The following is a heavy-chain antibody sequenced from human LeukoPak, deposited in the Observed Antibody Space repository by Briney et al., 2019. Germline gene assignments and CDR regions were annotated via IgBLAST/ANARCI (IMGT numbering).Heavy chain of an antibody. CDR2: IYHSGST. V-gene: IGHV4-38-2*02. Sequence: PSETLSLTCTVSGYSISSGYYWGWIRQPPGKGLEWIGSIYHSGSTYYNPSLKSRVTISVDTSKNQFSLELSSVTAADTAVYYCASLLGGKIGYSYGYGDAFDIWGQGTMVTVSS. CDR1: GYSISSGYY. J-gene: IGHJ3*02. CDR3: ASLLGGKIGYSYGYGDAFDI. D-gene: IGHD5-18*01.